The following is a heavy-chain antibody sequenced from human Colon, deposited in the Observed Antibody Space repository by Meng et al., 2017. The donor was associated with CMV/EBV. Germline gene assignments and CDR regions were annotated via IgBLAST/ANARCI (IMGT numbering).Heavy chain of an antibody. CDR1: GFTFTNSW. CDR2: ITSDGGT. CDR3: VWDTSSWP. Sequence: LRLSCAASGFTFTNSWMHWVRQAPGKGLVWVSRITSDGGTTYADFVKGRFTISRDNAKNTVYLQMNNLRPDDTAVYYCVWDTSSWPWGQGTLVTVSS. D-gene: IGHD6-13*01. J-gene: IGHJ5*02. V-gene: IGHV3-74*01.